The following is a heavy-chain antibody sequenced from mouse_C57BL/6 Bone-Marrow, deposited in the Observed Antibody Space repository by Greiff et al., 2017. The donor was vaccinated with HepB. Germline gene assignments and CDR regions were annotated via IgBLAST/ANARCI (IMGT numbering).Heavy chain of an antibody. CDR3: ARSHCYGSSYWYFDV. Sequence: EVHLVESGGGLVQPGGSLSLSCAASGFTFTDYYMSWVRQPPGKALEWLGFIRNKANGYTTEYSASVKGRFTISRDNSQSILYLQMNAIRAEDSATSYCARSHCYGSSYWYFDVWGTGTTVTVSS. CDR2: IRNKANGYTT. J-gene: IGHJ1*03. D-gene: IGHD1-1*01. V-gene: IGHV7-3*01. CDR1: GFTFTDYY.